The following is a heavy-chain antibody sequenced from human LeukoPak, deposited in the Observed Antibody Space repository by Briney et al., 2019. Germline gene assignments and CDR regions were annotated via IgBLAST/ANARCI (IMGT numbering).Heavy chain of an antibody. V-gene: IGHV1-2*02. CDR2: INPNSGGT. D-gene: IGHD2-15*01. CDR3: GRAGFVVVADFDY. J-gene: IGHJ4*02. Sequence: SVKVSCNASGYTFTGYYMHWVRQAPGQGLEWMGWINPNSGGTNFAQKFQRSVTITRDTSISTAYMELSRLRSDDPAVYYCGRAGFVVVADFDYWGQGTLVTVSS. CDR1: GYTFTGYY.